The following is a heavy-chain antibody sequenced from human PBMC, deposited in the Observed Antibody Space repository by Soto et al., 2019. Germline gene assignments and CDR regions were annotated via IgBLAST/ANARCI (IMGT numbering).Heavy chain of an antibody. V-gene: IGHV4-4*02. Sequence: SETLSLTCAVSGGSISSSNWWSWVRQPPGKGLEWIGEIYHSGSTNYNPSLKSRVTISVDKSKNQFSLKLSSVTSADTAVYYCASYYDSSESWFDPWGQGTLVTVS. CDR2: IYHSGST. CDR3: ASYYDSSESWFDP. J-gene: IGHJ5*02. D-gene: IGHD3-22*01. CDR1: GGSISSSNW.